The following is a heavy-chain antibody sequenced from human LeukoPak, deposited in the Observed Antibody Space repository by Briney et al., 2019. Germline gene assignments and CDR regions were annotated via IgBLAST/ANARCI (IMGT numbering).Heavy chain of an antibody. CDR1: GFTFSSYA. D-gene: IGHD4-11*01. Sequence: GGSLRLSCAASGFTFSSYAMSWFRQAPGKGLEWVSGISDIGRAYYADSVKGRFTISRDNSKNTLCVQMNSLRAEDMAIYYCAKERDSAFDSWGRGTLVTVSS. CDR3: AKERDSAFDS. V-gene: IGHV3-23*01. J-gene: IGHJ4*02. CDR2: ISDIGRA.